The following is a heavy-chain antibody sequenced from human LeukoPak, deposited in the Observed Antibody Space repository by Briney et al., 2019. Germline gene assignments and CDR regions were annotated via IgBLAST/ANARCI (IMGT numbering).Heavy chain of an antibody. CDR1: GFTFSSYA. J-gene: IGHJ4*02. V-gene: IGHV3-23*01. CDR2: ISGSGGST. D-gene: IGHD3-10*01. CDR3: AKEGGPSERRWYYYGSGSYYKPSRFDY. Sequence: PGGSLRLSCAASGFTFSSYAMSWVRQAPGKGLEWVSAISGSGGSTYYADSVKGRFTISRDNSKNTLYLQMNSLRAEDTAVYYRAKEGGPSERRWYYYGSGSYYKPSRFDYWGQGTLVTVSA.